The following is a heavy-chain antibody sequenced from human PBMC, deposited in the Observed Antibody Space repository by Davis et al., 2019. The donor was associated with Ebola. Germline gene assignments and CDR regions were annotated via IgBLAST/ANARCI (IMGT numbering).Heavy chain of an antibody. CDR3: ARGGNTLESQTIGYYYFDF. D-gene: IGHD3-3*01. J-gene: IGHJ4*02. Sequence: MPPQTLSLTCPLSADSLSNGGVPWSWPRETPEKGLERIGHSYYSGSTLYNPSYKSRVSISVDMSKNQFSLNLESVTAADTAVYFCARGGNTLESQTIGYYYFDFWGQGFLVTVSS. CDR2: SYYSGST. CDR1: ADSLSNGGVP. V-gene: IGHV4-30-4*07.